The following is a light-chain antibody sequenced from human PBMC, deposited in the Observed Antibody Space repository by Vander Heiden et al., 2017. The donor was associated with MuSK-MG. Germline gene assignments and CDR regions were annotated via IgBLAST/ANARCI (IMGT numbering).Light chain of an antibody. J-gene: IGLJ3*02. CDR1: KLGNQT. CDR2: EDR. CDR3: QAWDSSTAV. Sequence: YELTQPPSVSVSPGQTASITCSGDKLGNQTACRYQQKPGRSPVLVIYEDRKRPSGIPERFSGSNSGNTATLTISGTQAMDEADYYCQAWDSSTAVFGGGTKLTVL. V-gene: IGLV3-1*01.